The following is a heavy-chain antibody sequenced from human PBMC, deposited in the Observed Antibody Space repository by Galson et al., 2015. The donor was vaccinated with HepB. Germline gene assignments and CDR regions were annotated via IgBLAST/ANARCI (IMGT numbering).Heavy chain of an antibody. V-gene: IGHV3-30*02. CDR2: IQSGGGLQ. Sequence: SLRLSCAASGFIFSRFDTDWVRQAPGKGLEWVTYIQSGGGLQFYADSVKGRFTISRDFSKNTVSLQMNSLRPGDTAFYYCAREGGTHYYFDYWGEGTLVTVSS. CDR3: AREGGTHYYFDY. J-gene: IGHJ4*02. CDR1: GFIFSRFD. D-gene: IGHD3-16*01.